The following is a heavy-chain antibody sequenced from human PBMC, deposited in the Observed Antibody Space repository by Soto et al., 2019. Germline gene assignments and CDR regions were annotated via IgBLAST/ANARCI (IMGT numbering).Heavy chain of an antibody. CDR3: ACPHISGYYVPFDY. D-gene: IGHD6-19*01. J-gene: IGHJ4*02. CDR1: GGSINSYY. V-gene: IGHV4-59*01. CDR2: IYDSGST. Sequence: SETLSLTCTVSGGSINSYYWSWIRQPPGKGLEWIGYIYDSGSTSYNPSLESRVTMSVDTSRNQFSLRLSSVTAAGAAVYFCACPHISGYYVPFDYWGQGTLVTVSS.